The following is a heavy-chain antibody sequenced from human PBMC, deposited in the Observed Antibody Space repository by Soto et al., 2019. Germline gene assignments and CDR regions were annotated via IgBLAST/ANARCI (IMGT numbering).Heavy chain of an antibody. J-gene: IGHJ6*03. V-gene: IGHV3-48*01. CDR1: GFTFSSYS. Sequence: GGSLRLSCAASGFTFSSYSMNWVRQAPGKGLEWVSYISSSSSTIYYADSVKGRFTISRDNAKNSLYLQMNSLRAEDTAVYYCARDHVENVLRYFDGNYYYYMDVWGKGTTVTVSS. D-gene: IGHD3-9*01. CDR3: ARDHVENVLRYFDGNYYYYMDV. CDR2: ISSSSSTI.